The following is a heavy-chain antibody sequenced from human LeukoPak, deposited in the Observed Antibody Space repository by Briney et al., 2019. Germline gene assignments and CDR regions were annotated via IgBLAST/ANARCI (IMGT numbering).Heavy chain of an antibody. J-gene: IGHJ3*02. CDR3: AKDSLLWFGELLSDAFDI. D-gene: IGHD3-10*01. Sequence: GGSLRLSCAASGFTFSIYAMSWVRQAPGKGLEWVSAISGSGGSTYYADSVKGRFTISRDNSKNTLCLQMNSLRAEDTAVYYCAKDSLLWFGELLSDAFDIWGQGTMVTVSS. CDR2: ISGSGGST. V-gene: IGHV3-23*01. CDR1: GFTFSIYA.